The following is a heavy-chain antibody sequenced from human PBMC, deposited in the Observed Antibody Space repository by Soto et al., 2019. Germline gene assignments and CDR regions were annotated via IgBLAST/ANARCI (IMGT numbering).Heavy chain of an antibody. V-gene: IGHV1-2*04. D-gene: IGHD6-6*01. J-gene: IGHJ4*02. CDR3: ARGAYSSSSTLFAF. CDR1: GYTFSGDY. Sequence: ASLKGSLKASGYTFSGDYMHWVRKAPGQGLEWMGWINPNSGGTNYAQKFQGWVTMTRDTSISTAYMELSRLRSDDTAVYYCARGAYSSSSTLFAFRGQRSPVTVSP. CDR2: INPNSGGT.